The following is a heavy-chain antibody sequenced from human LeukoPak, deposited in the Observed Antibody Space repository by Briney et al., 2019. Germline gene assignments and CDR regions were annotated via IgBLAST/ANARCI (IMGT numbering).Heavy chain of an antibody. J-gene: IGHJ6*04. V-gene: IGHV4-61*10. Sequence: SETLSLTCTVSGGSISSGGYFWSWIRQPAGKGLEWIGEINHSGTTKYNASLKSRVTISVDTSKNQFSLKASSVTAADTAVYYCARGLNWNDGNYYYGMDVWGKGTTVTVSS. CDR1: GGSISSGGYF. CDR3: ARGLNWNDGNYYYGMDV. D-gene: IGHD1-20*01. CDR2: INHSGTT.